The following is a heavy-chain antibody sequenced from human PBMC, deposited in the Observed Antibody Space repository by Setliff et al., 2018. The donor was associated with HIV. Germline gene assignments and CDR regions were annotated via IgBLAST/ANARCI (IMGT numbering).Heavy chain of an antibody. D-gene: IGHD6-13*01. CDR1: GGSFSSSY. J-gene: IGHJ5*02. V-gene: IGHV4-59*01. CDR2: IYNSGST. Sequence: SETLSLTCAVYGGSFSSSYWSWIRQAPGKGLEWIGYIYNSGSTNYNPPLKSRVNISVDTSKNQFSLKLRSVSAADTAVYYCASGGSSWYSHWFDPWGQGTLVTVS. CDR3: ASGGSSWYSHWFDP.